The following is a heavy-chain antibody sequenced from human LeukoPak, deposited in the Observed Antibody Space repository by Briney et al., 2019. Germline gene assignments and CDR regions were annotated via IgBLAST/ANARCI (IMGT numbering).Heavy chain of an antibody. J-gene: IGHJ5*02. V-gene: IGHV3-74*01. Sequence: GGSLRLSCAASGFTFSSYWMHWVRQAPGKGLVWVSRINSDGSSTSYADSVKGRFTISRDNAKNTLYLQMNSLRAEDTAVYYCPRVVAAAAAWFDPWGQGTLVTVSS. CDR3: PRVVAAAAAWFDP. CDR2: INSDGSST. CDR1: GFTFSSYW. D-gene: IGHD6-13*01.